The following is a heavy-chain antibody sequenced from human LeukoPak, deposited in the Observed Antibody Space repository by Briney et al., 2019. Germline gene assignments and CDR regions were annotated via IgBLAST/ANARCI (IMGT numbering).Heavy chain of an antibody. CDR3: ARHFSTYCSGTSCFYYYMDV. CDR2: IYNSGTT. CDR1: GGSLRSYY. J-gene: IGHJ6*03. D-gene: IGHD2-2*01. V-gene: IGHV4-59*08. Sequence: SETLSLTCTVSGGSLRSYYWTWIRQSPGKGLEWIGYIYNSGTTSYNPTLTSRVTISVDTSKNQFSLKLSSVTAADTAVYYCARHFSTYCSGTSCFYYYMDVWSKGTTVTVSS.